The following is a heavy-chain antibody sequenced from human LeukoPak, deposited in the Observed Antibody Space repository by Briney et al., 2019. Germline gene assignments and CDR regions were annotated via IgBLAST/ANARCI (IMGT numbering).Heavy chain of an antibody. CDR1: GFTFSSFG. D-gene: IGHD5-24*01. J-gene: IGHJ5*02. CDR3: VRGVGVSRFNYFDP. V-gene: IGHV3-33*01. CDR2: IWYDASDR. Sequence: GRSLTLSCAASGFTFSSFGMHWVRQAPGKGLEWVAVIWYDASDRYYADSVKGRFTISRDNSKNTLFLQMNSLRDDDTAVYYCVRGVGVSRFNYFDPWGQGTLVVVSS.